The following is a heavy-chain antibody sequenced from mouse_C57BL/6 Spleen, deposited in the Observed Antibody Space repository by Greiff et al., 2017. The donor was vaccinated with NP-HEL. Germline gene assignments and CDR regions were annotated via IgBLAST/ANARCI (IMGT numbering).Heavy chain of an antibody. CDR3: ARYWEEAMDY. D-gene: IGHD4-1*01. Sequence: QVHVKQPGAELVKPGASVKLSCKASGYTFTSYWMHWVKQRPGQGLEWIGMIHPNSGSTNYNEKFKSKATLTVDKSSSTAYMQLSSLTSEDSAVYYCARYWEEAMDYWGQGTSVTVSS. CDR2: IHPNSGST. V-gene: IGHV1-64*01. J-gene: IGHJ4*01. CDR1: GYTFTSYW.